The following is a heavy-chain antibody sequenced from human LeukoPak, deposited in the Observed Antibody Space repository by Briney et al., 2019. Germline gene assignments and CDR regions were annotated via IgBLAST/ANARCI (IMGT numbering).Heavy chain of an antibody. Sequence: SGPALVKPTQTLTLTCTFSGFSLSTSGMCVSWIRQPPGKALEWLARIDWDDDKYYSTSLKTRLTISKDTSKNQVVLTMTNMDPVDTATYYCARVSLYSYGYPHFFDPWGQGTLVTVSS. J-gene: IGHJ5*02. D-gene: IGHD5-18*01. CDR2: IDWDDDK. V-gene: IGHV2-70*11. CDR1: GFSLSTSGMC. CDR3: ARVSLYSYGYPHFFDP.